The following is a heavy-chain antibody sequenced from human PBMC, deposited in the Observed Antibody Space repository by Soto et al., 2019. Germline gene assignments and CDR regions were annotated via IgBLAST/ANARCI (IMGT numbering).Heavy chain of an antibody. V-gene: IGHV4-31*11. Sequence: SETHSLTYAVSGGSIISADSYWFWIRKHPGKGLEWIGYIAYSGDTYYNPSLRSRVTISADTSENKFSLPLKSVTAADTAVYFWGRDFGRSAIAPGGKGPSVPVSS. D-gene: IGHD1-26*01. CDR1: GGSIISADSY. J-gene: IGHJ5*02. CDR2: IAYSGDT. CDR3: GRDFGRSAIAP.